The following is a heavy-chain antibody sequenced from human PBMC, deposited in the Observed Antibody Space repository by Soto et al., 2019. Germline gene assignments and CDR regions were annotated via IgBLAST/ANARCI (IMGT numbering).Heavy chain of an antibody. Sequence: GPLRLSCAASGSISTTTPLSWVRQAPGKGLEWVSTISGRGTNTYYADSVKGRFIISRDNLKNTVNLQMNGLGVEDTAIYYCATSFRYFDNWGQGTRVTVSS. CDR3: ATSFRYFDN. J-gene: IGHJ4*02. CDR2: ISGRGTNT. CDR1: GSISTTTP. V-gene: IGHV3-23*01.